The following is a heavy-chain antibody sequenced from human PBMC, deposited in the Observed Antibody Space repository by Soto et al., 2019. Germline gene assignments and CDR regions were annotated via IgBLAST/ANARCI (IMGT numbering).Heavy chain of an antibody. D-gene: IGHD3-22*01. CDR1: GGTFSSND. CDR3: ARQFDYDGGGYYYAD. Sequence: GASVKVSCKASGGTFSSNDISWARQAPGQGLEWMGGITPIFGTANYAQKSQGRVTMTEEESTSTAYMELSSLRSEDTAVYYCARQFDYDGGGYYYADWGQGALVTVSS. V-gene: IGHV1-69*13. J-gene: IGHJ4*02. CDR2: ITPIFGTA.